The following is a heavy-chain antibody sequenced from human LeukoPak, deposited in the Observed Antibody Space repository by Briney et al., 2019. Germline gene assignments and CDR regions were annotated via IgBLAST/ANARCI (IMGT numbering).Heavy chain of an antibody. V-gene: IGHV3-23*01. Sequence: PGGSLRLSCAASGFTFRSYGMSWVRQSPGKGLEWVSSISGSGGNTYYADSVKGRFTISRDNSKNTLDLQMNSLRAEDTAVYYCARTYSSSRGYYYMDVWGKGTTVTISS. J-gene: IGHJ6*03. CDR1: GFTFRSYG. D-gene: IGHD6-13*01. CDR3: ARTYSSSRGYYYMDV. CDR2: ISGSGGNT.